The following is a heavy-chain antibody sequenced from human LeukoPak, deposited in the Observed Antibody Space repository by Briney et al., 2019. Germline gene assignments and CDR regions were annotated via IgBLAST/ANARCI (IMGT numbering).Heavy chain of an antibody. CDR2: INHSGST. Sequence: SETLSLTCAVYGGSFSGYYWSWIRQPPGKGLEWIGEINHSGSTNYNPSLKSRVTISVDTSKNQFSLKLSSVTAADTAVYYCARGGSFVVIRHARAYYSDYWGQGTLVTVSS. D-gene: IGHD1-26*01. J-gene: IGHJ4*02. V-gene: IGHV4-34*01. CDR1: GGSFSGYY. CDR3: ARGGSFVVIRHARAYYSDY.